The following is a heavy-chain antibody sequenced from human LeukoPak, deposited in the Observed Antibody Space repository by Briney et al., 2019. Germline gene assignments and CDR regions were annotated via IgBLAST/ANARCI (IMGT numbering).Heavy chain of an antibody. J-gene: IGHJ6*04. D-gene: IGHD5-12*01. CDR2: INHSGST. V-gene: IGHV4-34*01. CDR3: ARGGYSGYPTPLYYGMDV. CDR1: GGSFSGYY. Sequence: SETLSLTCAVYGGSFSGYYWSWIRQPPGKGLEWIGEINHSGSTNYNPSLKSRVTISVDTSKNQFSLKLSSVTAADTAVYYRARGGYSGYPTPLYYGMDVWGKGTTVTVSS.